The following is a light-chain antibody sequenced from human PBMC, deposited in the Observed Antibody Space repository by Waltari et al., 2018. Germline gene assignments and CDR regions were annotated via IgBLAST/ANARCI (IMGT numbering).Light chain of an antibody. Sequence: QSALTQPRSVSGSPGQSVTLSCTGTSSDVGDYDFVSWYQHHPDNAPKLIIYDVNKRPSGVPDRFSGSKSDNTASLTISGLQAEDEADYYCCSYAGTYINYVFGSGTTVTVL. V-gene: IGLV2-11*01. CDR3: CSYAGTYINYV. J-gene: IGLJ1*01. CDR1: SSDVGDYDF. CDR2: DVN.